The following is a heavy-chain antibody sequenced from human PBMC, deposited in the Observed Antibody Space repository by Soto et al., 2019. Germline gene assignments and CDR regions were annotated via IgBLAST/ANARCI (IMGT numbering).Heavy chain of an antibody. D-gene: IGHD5-12*01. V-gene: IGHV3-23*01. Sequence: PGWSLRLSCASSVFTFITYAMIWVRQAPGKGLEWVSAISGSGDSTYYADSVKGRFTISRDNSKNTLYLQMSSPRAEDTAIYYCAKDSFINLRGYDSYWGQGTLVTVSS. J-gene: IGHJ4*01. CDR1: VFTFITYA. CDR3: AKDSFINLRGYDSY. CDR2: ISGSGDST.